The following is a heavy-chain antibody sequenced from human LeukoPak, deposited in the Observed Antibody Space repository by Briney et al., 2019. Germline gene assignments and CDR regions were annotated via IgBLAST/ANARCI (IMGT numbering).Heavy chain of an antibody. V-gene: IGHV4-38-2*02. CDR1: GYSISSGYY. CDR3: ARDWRGSSSWYGYYYYYMDV. J-gene: IGHJ6*03. D-gene: IGHD6-13*01. CDR2: IYHSGST. Sequence: SETLSLTCTVSGYSISSGYYWGWIRQPPGKGLEWIGSIYHSGSTYYNPSLKSRVTISVDTSKNQFSLKLSSVTAADTAVYYCARDWRGSSSWYGYYYYYMDVWGKGTTVTVSS.